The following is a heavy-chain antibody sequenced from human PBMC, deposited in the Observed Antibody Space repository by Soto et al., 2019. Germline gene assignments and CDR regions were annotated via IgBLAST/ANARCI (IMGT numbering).Heavy chain of an antibody. CDR3: AKDIFGGDESYAFDI. D-gene: IGHD2-21*02. V-gene: IGHV3-43*01. Sequence: GGSLRLSCAASGFTFDDYTMHWVRQAPGKGLEWVSLISWDGGSTYYADSVKGRFTISRDNSKNSLYLQMNSLRTEDTALYYCAKDIFGGDESYAFDIWGQGTMVTVSS. CDR2: ISWDGGST. CDR1: GFTFDDYT. J-gene: IGHJ3*02.